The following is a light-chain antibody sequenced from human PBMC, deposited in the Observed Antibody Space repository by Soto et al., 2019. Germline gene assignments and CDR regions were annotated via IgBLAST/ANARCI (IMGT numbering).Light chain of an antibody. Sequence: QSALTQPASVSGSPGQLITISCTGTSSDVGGYNYVSWYQQHPGKAPKLMIYDVSNRPSGFSNRFSGSKSGNTASPTISGLQAEDEADYYCSSYTSSSTVVFGGGTKLTVL. V-gene: IGLV2-14*01. CDR3: SSYTSSSTVV. CDR2: DVS. J-gene: IGLJ2*01. CDR1: SSDVGGYNY.